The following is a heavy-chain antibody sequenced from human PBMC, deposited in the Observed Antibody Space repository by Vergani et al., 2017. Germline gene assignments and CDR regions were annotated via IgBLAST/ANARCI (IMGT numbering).Heavy chain of an antibody. CDR2: IIPIFGTA. D-gene: IGHD4-17*01. CDR3: ASLGDYGDYTSLLGY. V-gene: IGHV1-69*01. J-gene: IGHJ4*02. CDR1: GGTFSSYA. Sequence: QVQLVQSGAEVKKPGSSVKVSCKASGGTFSSYAISWVRQAPGQGLEWMGGIIPIFGTANYAQKFQGRVTITADESTSTAYMELSSLRSEDPAVYYCASLGDYGDYTSLLGYWGQGTLVTVSS.